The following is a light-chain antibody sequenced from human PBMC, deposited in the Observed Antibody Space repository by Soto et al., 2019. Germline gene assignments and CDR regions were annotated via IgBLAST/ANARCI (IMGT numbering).Light chain of an antibody. CDR1: GSSIGAGYD. Sequence: QSVLTQPPSVSGAPGQRVTISCTGSGSSIGAGYDVHWYQQRPGTAPKLLIYNSNNRPSGVPDRFSGSKSGTSASLAITGLQAEDEADYYCQSYDSSLSGSMVFGGGTQLTVL. CDR3: QSYDSSLSGSMV. V-gene: IGLV1-40*01. J-gene: IGLJ2*01. CDR2: NSN.